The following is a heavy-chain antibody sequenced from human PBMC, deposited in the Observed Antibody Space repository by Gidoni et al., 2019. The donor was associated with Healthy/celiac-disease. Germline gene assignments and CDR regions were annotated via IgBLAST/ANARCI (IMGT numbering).Heavy chain of an antibody. CDR1: GGSVSSGSYY. D-gene: IGHD3-22*01. J-gene: IGHJ4*02. Sequence: QVQLQESGPGLVKPSETLSLTCTVSGGSVSSGSYYWSWIRQPPGKGLEWIGYIYYSGSTNYNPALKSRVTISVDTSKNQFSLKLSSVTAADTAVYYCAREGSSGYYLDYWGQGTLVTVSS. CDR3: AREGSSGYYLDY. CDR2: IYYSGST. V-gene: IGHV4-61*01.